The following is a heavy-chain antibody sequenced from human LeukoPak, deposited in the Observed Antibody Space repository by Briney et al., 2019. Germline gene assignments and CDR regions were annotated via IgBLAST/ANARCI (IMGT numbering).Heavy chain of an antibody. Sequence: SETLSLTCTVSGGSISSYYWSWIRQPPGKGLEWIGYIYYSGSTNYNPSLKSRVTISVHTSKNQFSLKLSSVTAADTAVYYCARDLKLGYSSGWYEGDAFDIWGQGTMVTVSS. J-gene: IGHJ3*02. CDR3: ARDLKLGYSSGWYEGDAFDI. CDR2: IYYSGST. D-gene: IGHD6-19*01. V-gene: IGHV4-59*01. CDR1: GGSISSYY.